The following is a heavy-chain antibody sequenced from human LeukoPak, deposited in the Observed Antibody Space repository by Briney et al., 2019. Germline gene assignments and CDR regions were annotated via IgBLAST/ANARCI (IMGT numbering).Heavy chain of an antibody. CDR1: GFTFSSYA. J-gene: IGHJ4*02. Sequence: GGSLRLSCAASGFTFSSYAMSWVRQAPGKGLECISGFSGSGGSTYYADSVKGRFTISRDNSKNTLFLQMNSLRAEDTAVFYCARDSANGYGSGGPDQWGQGTLVTVSS. D-gene: IGHD6-19*01. CDR3: ARDSANGYGSGGPDQ. V-gene: IGHV3-23*01. CDR2: FSGSGGST.